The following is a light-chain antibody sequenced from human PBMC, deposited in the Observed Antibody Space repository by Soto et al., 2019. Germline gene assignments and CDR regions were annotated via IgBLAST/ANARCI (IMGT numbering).Light chain of an antibody. CDR3: QQRSNWPIT. V-gene: IGKV3-11*01. CDR1: PSVTNY. CDR2: GAF. J-gene: IGKJ5*01. Sequence: EIVLTQSPATLSLSPGERAARSCRPSPSVTNYLAWYQQKPGQAPRLLIYGAFNRATGIPARFSGSGSGTDFTLTISSLEPEDFAVYYCQQRSNWPITFGQGTRLEIK.